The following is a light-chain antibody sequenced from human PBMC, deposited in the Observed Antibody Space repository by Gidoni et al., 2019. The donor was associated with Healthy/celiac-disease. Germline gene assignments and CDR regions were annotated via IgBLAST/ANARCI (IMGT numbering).Light chain of an antibody. Sequence: IQMTPSPSSLSASVGDRVTITCQASQDISNYLNWYQQKPGKAPKLLIYDASNLETGVPSRCSGSGSGTDFTFTISSLQPEDIATYYCQQYDNRPFTFGPGTKVDIK. J-gene: IGKJ3*01. CDR1: QDISNY. CDR3: QQYDNRPFT. V-gene: IGKV1-33*01. CDR2: DAS.